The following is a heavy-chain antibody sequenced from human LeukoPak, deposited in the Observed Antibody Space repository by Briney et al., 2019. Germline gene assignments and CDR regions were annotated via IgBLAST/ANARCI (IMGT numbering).Heavy chain of an antibody. D-gene: IGHD3-10*01. CDR3: ARSPTLGSGSAYYYYGMDV. Sequence: GGSLRLSCAASGFTFSSYGMSWVRQAPGKGLEWVANIRQDGSEKYYVDSVKGRFTISRDNAKNSLYLQMNSLRAEDTAVYYCARSPTLGSGSAYYYYGMDVWGQGTTVTVSS. CDR2: IRQDGSEK. CDR1: GFTFSSYG. J-gene: IGHJ6*02. V-gene: IGHV3-7*01.